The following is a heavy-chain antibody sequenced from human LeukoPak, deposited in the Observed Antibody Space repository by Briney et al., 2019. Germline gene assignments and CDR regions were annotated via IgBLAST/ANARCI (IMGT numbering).Heavy chain of an antibody. CDR1: GFTFTKCA. J-gene: IGHJ4*02. Sequence: GGSLRLSCVASGFTFTKCAMSWIRQARGKGLEWVANITATGDTAYYADSVKGRFTISRDNSRNTVYMQMDSLRAEDTAIYYCAGDRNSDWYSPLDYWGQGSQVTVSS. CDR3: AGDRNSDWYSPLDY. D-gene: IGHD6-19*01. V-gene: IGHV3-23*01. CDR2: ITATGDTA.